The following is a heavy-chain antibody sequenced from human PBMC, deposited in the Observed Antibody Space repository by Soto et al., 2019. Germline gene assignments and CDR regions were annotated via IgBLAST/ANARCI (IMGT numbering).Heavy chain of an antibody. CDR2: ISAYNGNT. CDR1: GYTFTSYA. J-gene: IGHJ1*01. D-gene: IGHD6-13*01. Sequence: QVQLVQSGAEVKKPGASVKVSCKASGYTFTSYAISWVRQAPGQGLEWMGWISAYNGNTNYAQNVQGRVTMTTDTSTSTAYMELRSRRSDDTAVYYCARLWLAAAGTEYLQHWGQGTLVTVSS. CDR3: ARLWLAAAGTEYLQH. V-gene: IGHV1-18*01.